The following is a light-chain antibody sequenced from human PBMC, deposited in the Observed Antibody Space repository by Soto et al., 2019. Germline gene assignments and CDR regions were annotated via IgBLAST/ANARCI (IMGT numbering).Light chain of an antibody. CDR3: MQTLQTPWT. Sequence: DIVVTQSPLSLPVTPGEAASISCKSSQSLMHSNGYNYLDWYLQKPGQSPQVLIYLGSNWASGVPDRFSGSGSGTDFTLKISRVEAEDVGVYYCMQTLQTPWTFGQGTKVEIK. V-gene: IGKV2-28*01. J-gene: IGKJ1*01. CDR1: QSLMHSNGYNY. CDR2: LGS.